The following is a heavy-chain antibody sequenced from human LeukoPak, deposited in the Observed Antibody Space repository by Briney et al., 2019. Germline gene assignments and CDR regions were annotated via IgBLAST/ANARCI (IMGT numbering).Heavy chain of an antibody. CDR3: ARDPLGYCSGGSCYPYYFDY. Sequence: GGSLRLSCAASGFSFRSFAMHWGRQAPGKGREWGTLISYDGSNEYYADSVKGRFTISRDNSKNTLYLQMNSLRAEDTAVFYCARDPLGYCSGGSCYPYYFDYWGQGTLVTVSS. CDR1: GFSFRSFA. D-gene: IGHD2-15*01. J-gene: IGHJ4*02. CDR2: ISYDGSNE. V-gene: IGHV3-30-3*01.